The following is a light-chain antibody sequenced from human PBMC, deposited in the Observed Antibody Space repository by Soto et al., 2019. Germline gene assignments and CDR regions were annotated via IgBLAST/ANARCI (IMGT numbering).Light chain of an antibody. V-gene: IGLV3-25*02. CDR1: ALPKQY. CDR3: QSADSSGTYGYV. CDR2: KDS. J-gene: IGLJ1*01. Sequence: SYELTQPPSLSLSPGQTARITCSEDALPKQYAYWYQQKPGQAPVLVIYKDSERPSGISERFSGSSSGKTVTLTISGVQAEDEADYYCQSADSSGTYGYVFGTGTKVTVL.